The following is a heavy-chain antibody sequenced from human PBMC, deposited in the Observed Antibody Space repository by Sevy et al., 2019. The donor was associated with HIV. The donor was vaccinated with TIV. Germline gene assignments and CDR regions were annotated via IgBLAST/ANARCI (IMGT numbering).Heavy chain of an antibody. Sequence: GGSLRLSCAASGFTFSDYYMSWIRQAPGKGLEWVSYISSSGSTIYYADSVKGRFTISRDNAKNSLYLQMNSLRAEDTAVYYCARGYCSGGSCYLLFDYWGQGTLVTVSS. V-gene: IGHV3-11*04. CDR2: ISSSGSTI. CDR3: ARGYCSGGSCYLLFDY. J-gene: IGHJ4*02. CDR1: GFTFSDYY. D-gene: IGHD2-15*01.